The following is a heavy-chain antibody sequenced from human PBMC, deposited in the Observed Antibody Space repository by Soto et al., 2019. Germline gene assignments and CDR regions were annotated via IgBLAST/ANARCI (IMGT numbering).Heavy chain of an antibody. D-gene: IGHD2-15*01. CDR1: GDTFSSYA. CDR2: IIPIFGTA. Sequence: SVKVSCKASGDTFSSYAISWVRQAPGQGLEWMGGIIPIFGTANYAQKFQGRVTITADESTSTAYMELSSLRSEDTAVYYWARRSERYCSCGSCYYYSNSGMDDLAQGTTVPVS. V-gene: IGHV1-69*13. CDR3: ARRSERYCSCGSCYYYSNSGMDD. J-gene: IGHJ6*02.